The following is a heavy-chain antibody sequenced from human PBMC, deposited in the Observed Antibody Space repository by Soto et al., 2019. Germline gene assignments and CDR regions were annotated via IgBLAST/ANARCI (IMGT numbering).Heavy chain of an antibody. CDR3: ARHVGVAVAGTRWYFDL. CDR2: IYPGDSET. V-gene: IGHV5-51*01. Sequence: GESLKISCEASGYKFTAYWIGWVRQMPGKGLEWMGIIYPGDSETRYSPSFQGQVTISVDKSNSTAYLQWNSLEASDTAIYYCARHVGVAVAGTRWYFDLWGRGTLVTVSS. J-gene: IGHJ2*01. CDR1: GYKFTAYW. D-gene: IGHD6-19*01.